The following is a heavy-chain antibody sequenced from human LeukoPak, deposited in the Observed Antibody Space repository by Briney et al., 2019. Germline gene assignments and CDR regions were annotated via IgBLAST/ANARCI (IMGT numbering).Heavy chain of an antibody. CDR2: ITRSSTYI. CDR3: ARAPRGENYFHWYFDL. J-gene: IGHJ2*01. D-gene: IGHD2/OR15-2a*01. CDR1: GFTFSSPS. V-gene: IGHV3-21*01. Sequence: PGGSLRLSCTASGFTFSSPSVNWVRQAPGKGLEWVSSITRSSTYIYYADSMKGRFTISRDNAKNSLYLQMNSLRADDTAVYYCARAPRGENYFHWYFDLWGRGTLVTVSS.